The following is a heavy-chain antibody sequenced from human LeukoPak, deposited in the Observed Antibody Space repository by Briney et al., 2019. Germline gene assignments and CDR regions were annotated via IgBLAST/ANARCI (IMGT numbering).Heavy chain of an antibody. CDR2: INPNSGGT. D-gene: IGHD4-17*01. CDR3: ARDDYGAPNWFDP. V-gene: IGHV1-2*02. CDR1: GYTFTGYY. Sequence: GASVKVSCKASGYTFTGYYMHWVRQAPGQGLEWMGWINPNSGGTNYAQKLQGRVTMTTGTSTSTAYMELRSLRSDDTAVYYCARDDYGAPNWFDPWGQGTLVTVSS. J-gene: IGHJ5*02.